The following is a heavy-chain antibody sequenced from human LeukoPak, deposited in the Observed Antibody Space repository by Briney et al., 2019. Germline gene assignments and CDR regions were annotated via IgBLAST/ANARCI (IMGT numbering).Heavy chain of an antibody. CDR3: ARDRPYTGGWRGFDD. Sequence: GASVKVSCKASGGTFSRYAISWVRQAPGRGLEWMGGIIPMFGIANYAQKFQGRVTITADESTSTAYMELSSLRSEDTAVYYCARDRPYTGGWRGFDDWGQGTLVTVSS. D-gene: IGHD6-19*01. CDR1: GGTFSRYA. V-gene: IGHV1-69*13. J-gene: IGHJ4*02. CDR2: IIPMFGIA.